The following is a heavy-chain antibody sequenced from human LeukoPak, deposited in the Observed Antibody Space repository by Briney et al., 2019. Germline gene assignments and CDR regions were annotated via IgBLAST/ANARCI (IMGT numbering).Heavy chain of an antibody. CDR3: AREYEGGVDY. V-gene: IGHV3-7*05. CDR2: IKKDGTEK. CDR1: GFTFSIYW. J-gene: IGHJ4*02. Sequence: PGGSLRLSCAASGFTFSIYWMSWVRQAAGKGLEWVANIKKDGTEKYHADSVKGRFSISRDNAKNSLHLQMNSLRAEDTAVYYCAREYEGGVDYWGRGTLVTVSS. D-gene: IGHD2-8*01.